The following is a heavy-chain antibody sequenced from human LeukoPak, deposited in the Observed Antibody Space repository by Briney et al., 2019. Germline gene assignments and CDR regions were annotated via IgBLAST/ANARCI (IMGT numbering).Heavy chain of an antibody. Sequence: PAGGSLRLSCAASGFTFDDYAMHWVRQAPGKGLEWVSGISWNSGNIAYADSVKGRFTISRDNAKNSLYLQMNSLGGEDTALYYCAKDRHDYGDYGLSSAFDIWGQGTMVTVSS. V-gene: IGHV3-9*01. D-gene: IGHD4-17*01. J-gene: IGHJ3*02. CDR2: ISWNSGNI. CDR3: AKDRHDYGDYGLSSAFDI. CDR1: GFTFDDYA.